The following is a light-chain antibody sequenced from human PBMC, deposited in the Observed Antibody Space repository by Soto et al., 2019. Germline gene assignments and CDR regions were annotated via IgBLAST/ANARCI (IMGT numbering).Light chain of an antibody. Sequence: EIVLTQSPGNLSLSPGERATLSCRASQSVSSSSLAWYQQKPGQAPRLLIYGASRRATGIPDRFSGSGSGTDFTLTINRVAPEDFAVYYCQQYVSLPITFGQGTRLEIK. J-gene: IGKJ5*01. CDR1: QSVSSSS. V-gene: IGKV3-20*01. CDR2: GAS. CDR3: QQYVSLPIT.